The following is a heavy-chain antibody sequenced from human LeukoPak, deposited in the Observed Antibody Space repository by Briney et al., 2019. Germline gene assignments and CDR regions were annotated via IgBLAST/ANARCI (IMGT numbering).Heavy chain of an antibody. D-gene: IGHD6-13*01. Sequence: SETLSLTCTVSGGSINSGSNFWGWIRQPPGKGLEWIGSTHYAGGTYYSPSLKSRVTISVDTSKNQFSLKLSSVTAADTAVYYCARDKGIAAAVAFDYWGQGTLVTVSS. J-gene: IGHJ4*02. CDR1: GGSINSGSNF. CDR2: THYAGGT. CDR3: ARDKGIAAAVAFDY. V-gene: IGHV4-39*07.